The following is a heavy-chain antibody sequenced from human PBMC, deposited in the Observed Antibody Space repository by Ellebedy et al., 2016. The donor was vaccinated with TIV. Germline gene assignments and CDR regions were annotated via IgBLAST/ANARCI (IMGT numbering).Heavy chain of an antibody. Sequence: AASVKVSCQTSGYTFINYGISWVRQAPGQGLEWMGWINPNSGATNYAQKFHGRASVARDTSITTAYMELSSLTSDDTAMYYCARVKQILAQGQTFGLDVWGRGTTVTVSS. J-gene: IGHJ6*02. V-gene: IGHV1-2*02. D-gene: IGHD3-3*02. CDR1: GYTFINYG. CDR3: ARVKQILAQGQTFGLDV. CDR2: INPNSGAT.